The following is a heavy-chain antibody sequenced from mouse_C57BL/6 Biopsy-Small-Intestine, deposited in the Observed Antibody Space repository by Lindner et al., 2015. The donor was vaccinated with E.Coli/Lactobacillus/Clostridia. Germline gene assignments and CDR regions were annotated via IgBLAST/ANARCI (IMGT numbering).Heavy chain of an antibody. Sequence: VQLQESGAEMVRPGASVKLSCKASGYTFTSYWMRWVKQRPGQGLEWIGKIDPSDSETHYNQKFKDKATLTVDKSSNTAYMQLNSLTSEDSAVYYCARGNDYDEGFAYWGQGTLVTVSA. CDR2: IDPSDSET. V-gene: IGHV1-52*01. CDR3: ARGNDYDEGFAY. CDR1: GYTFTSYW. J-gene: IGHJ3*01. D-gene: IGHD2-4*01.